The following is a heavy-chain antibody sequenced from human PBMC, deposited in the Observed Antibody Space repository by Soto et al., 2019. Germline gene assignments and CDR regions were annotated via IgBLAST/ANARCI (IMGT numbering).Heavy chain of an antibody. CDR2: IYWDDDK. CDR3: AYSAMVRGFH. CDR1: GFSLSTSGVG. J-gene: IGHJ4*02. V-gene: IGHV2-5*02. D-gene: IGHD3-10*01. Sequence: QITLKESGPTLVKPTQTLTLTCTFSGFSLSTSGVGVGWIRQPPGKALEWLALIYWDDDKHYSPTLKSRLPTTKDTSKNQAVVTMTNMDPVDTATYYCAYSAMVRGFHWGQGTLVTVSS.